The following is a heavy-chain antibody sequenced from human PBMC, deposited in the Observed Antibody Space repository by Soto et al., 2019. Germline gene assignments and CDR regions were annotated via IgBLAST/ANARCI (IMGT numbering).Heavy chain of an antibody. V-gene: IGHV5-51*01. D-gene: IGHD6-19*01. J-gene: IGHJ6*02. CDR3: ARLGIAVAGTYGMDV. Sequence: GECLKISCKGSGYSFTSDWIGWVRQMPGKGLEWMGIIYPDDSDTRYSPSFQGQVTISADKSISTAYLQWSSLKASDTAMYYCARLGIAVAGTYGMDVWGQGTTVTVSS. CDR2: IYPDDSDT. CDR1: GYSFTSDW.